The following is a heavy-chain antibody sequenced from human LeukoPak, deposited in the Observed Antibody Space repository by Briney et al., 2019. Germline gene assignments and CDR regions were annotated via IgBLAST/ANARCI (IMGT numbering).Heavy chain of an antibody. J-gene: IGHJ4*02. D-gene: IGHD3-3*01. CDR2: ISYDGSNK. V-gene: IGHV3-30*03. Sequence: GGSLRLSCAASGFTFSSYGMHWVRQAPGKGLEWVAVISYDGSNKYYADSVKGRFTISRDNSKNTLYLQMNSLRAEDTAVYYCVRGRSGYYFDYWGQGTLVTVSS. CDR3: VRGRSGYYFDY. CDR1: GFTFSSYG.